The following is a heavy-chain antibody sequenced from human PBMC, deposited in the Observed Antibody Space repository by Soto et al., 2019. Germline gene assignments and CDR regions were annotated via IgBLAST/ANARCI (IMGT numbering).Heavy chain of an antibody. D-gene: IGHD3-10*01. V-gene: IGHV4-39*07. CDR1: GGSVSSSGYY. CDR3: ARDADFGSGNSKFWAFDI. Sequence: SETLSLTCTVSGGSVSSSGYYWGWVRQPPGKGLEWIASIYDSEKIYNNPSLKSRVTISLDTSKNQFSLKLRSVTAADTAVYYCARDADFGSGNSKFWAFDIWGQGTMVTVSS. CDR2: IYDSEKI. J-gene: IGHJ3*02.